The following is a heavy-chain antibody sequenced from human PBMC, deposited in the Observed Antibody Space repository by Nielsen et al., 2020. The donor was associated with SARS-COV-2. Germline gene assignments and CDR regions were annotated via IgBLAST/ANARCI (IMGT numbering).Heavy chain of an antibody. CDR1: GFTFSTYS. V-gene: IGHV3-21*01. CDR2: TDSSSNYI. CDR3: ARRWYGSGSDREAFDV. J-gene: IGHJ3*01. D-gene: IGHD3-10*01. Sequence: GESLKISCAASGFTFSTYSMTWVRQAPGKGLEWVAATDSSSNYIYYLDTMKGRLTISRDNAKSSLYLQMDSLRAEDTAVYYCARRWYGSGSDREAFDVWGRGTMVTVSS.